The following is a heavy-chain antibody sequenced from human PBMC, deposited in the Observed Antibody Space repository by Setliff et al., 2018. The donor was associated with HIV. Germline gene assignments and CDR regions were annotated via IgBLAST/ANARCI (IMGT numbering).Heavy chain of an antibody. D-gene: IGHD6-13*01. CDR3: AISIAAAGKRRSKVETEYYQH. CDR2: IIPILGIA. Sequence: SVKVSCKASGGTFSSYVIRWVRQAPGQGPEGMGGIIPILGIANYAQKFQGRVTITADKSKSTAYMELSSLRSEDKAVYFCAISIAAAGKRRSKVETEYYQHWGQGTLVTVSS. J-gene: IGHJ1*01. V-gene: IGHV1-69*10. CDR1: GGTFSSYV.